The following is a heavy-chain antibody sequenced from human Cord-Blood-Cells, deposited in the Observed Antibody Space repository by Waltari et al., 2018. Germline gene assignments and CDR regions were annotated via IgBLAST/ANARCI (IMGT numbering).Heavy chain of an antibody. V-gene: IGHV4-39*01. D-gene: IGHD3-3*01. CDR2: IYYSGST. CDR3: ARPYDFWRAGNAFDI. CDR1: GGSISSSSYY. Sequence: QLQLQELGPGLVKPSETLSLTCTVSGGSISSSSYYWGWIRQPPGKGLEWIGSIYYSGSTYYNPSLKSRVTISVDTSKNQFSLKLSSVTAADTAVYYCARPYDFWRAGNAFDIWGQGTMVTVSS. J-gene: IGHJ3*02.